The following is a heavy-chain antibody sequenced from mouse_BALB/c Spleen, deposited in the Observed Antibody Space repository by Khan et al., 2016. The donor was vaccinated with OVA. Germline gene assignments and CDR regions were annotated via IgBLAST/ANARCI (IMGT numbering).Heavy chain of an antibody. J-gene: IGHJ2*01. V-gene: IGHV1S136*01. CDR2: INPYNGAT. D-gene: IGHD4-1*01. Sequence: VQLQQPGPELVKPGTSVKMSCKASGYRFTSYIIHWVKQRPGQGLEWIGYINPYNGATKYNEKFKGKDTLTSDKSSNTAYMELSSLTSEDSAVYYCARGNWQSYYFDYWGQGTTLTVSS. CDR3: ARGNWQSYYFDY. CDR1: GYRFTSYI.